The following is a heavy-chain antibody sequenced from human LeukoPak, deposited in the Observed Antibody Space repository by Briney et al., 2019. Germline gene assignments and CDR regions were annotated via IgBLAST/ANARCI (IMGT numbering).Heavy chain of an antibody. Sequence: SETLSLTCTVSGDSISSYYWSWIRQPSGKGLEWIGYIYYSGNTNYNPSLKSRVTISVDTSKNQFSLKLSSVTAADTAVYYCARVSPTYYDFWSGNPNWFDPWGQGTLVTVSS. V-gene: IGHV4-59*01. CDR2: IYYSGNT. D-gene: IGHD3-3*01. J-gene: IGHJ5*02. CDR3: ARVSPTYYDFWSGNPNWFDP. CDR1: GDSISSYY.